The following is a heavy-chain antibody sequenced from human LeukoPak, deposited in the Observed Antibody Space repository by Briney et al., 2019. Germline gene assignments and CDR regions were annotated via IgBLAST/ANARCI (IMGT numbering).Heavy chain of an antibody. CDR3: ARAPLGYCSSASCPIDAFDI. Sequence: GGSLRLSCAASGFTFSSYAISWVRQAPGQGLEWMGGIIPIFGTANYAQKFQGRVTITADESTSSAYMELSSLRSEDTAVYYCARAPLGYCSSASCPIDAFDIWGQGTMVTVSS. CDR1: GFTFSSYA. CDR2: IIPIFGTA. V-gene: IGHV1-69*01. D-gene: IGHD2-2*01. J-gene: IGHJ3*02.